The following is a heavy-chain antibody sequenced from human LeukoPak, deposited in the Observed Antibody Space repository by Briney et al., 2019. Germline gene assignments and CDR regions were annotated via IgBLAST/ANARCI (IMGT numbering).Heavy chain of an antibody. CDR3: ARRGSGYDAAPTGMDV. CDR1: GFTLSSYW. V-gene: IGHV3-74*01. D-gene: IGHD5-12*01. CDR2: INSDGSST. Sequence: GGSLRLSCAASGFTLSSYWMHWVRHAPGKGLVWVSRINSDGSSTSYADSVKGRFTIARDKAKNTLYLQMNSLRAEDTAVYYCARRGSGYDAAPTGMDVWGQGTTVTVSS. J-gene: IGHJ6*02.